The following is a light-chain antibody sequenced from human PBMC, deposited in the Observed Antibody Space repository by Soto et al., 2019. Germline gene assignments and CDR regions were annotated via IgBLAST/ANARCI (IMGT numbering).Light chain of an antibody. V-gene: IGKV1-39*01. J-gene: IGKJ1*01. CDR1: QHIGSY. Sequence: DIQMTQSPSSLSASVRDTVTITCRASQHIGSYLNWYQQKPGKAPTLLIYAASTLQSGVPSRFSGSRSGTDFNLAISSLNHEDFATYFCQQGYRICQTFGQGTKGDMK. CDR3: QQGYRICQT. CDR2: AAS.